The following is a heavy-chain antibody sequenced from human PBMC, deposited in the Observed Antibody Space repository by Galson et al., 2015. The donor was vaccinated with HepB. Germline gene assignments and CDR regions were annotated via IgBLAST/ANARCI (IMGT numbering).Heavy chain of an antibody. CDR1: GFTFSGYW. V-gene: IGHV3-7*05. CDR3: ARFAGAGYSTSWYRSGFDY. Sequence: SLRLSCAAAGFTFSGYWMTWVRQAPGKGLEWVANIKEDESEKYYVASVKGRFTISRDDAKNSLHLQLNSLRAEDTAVYFCARFAGAGYSTSWYRSGFDYWGQGTLVIVSS. CDR2: IKEDESEK. D-gene: IGHD6-13*01. J-gene: IGHJ4*02.